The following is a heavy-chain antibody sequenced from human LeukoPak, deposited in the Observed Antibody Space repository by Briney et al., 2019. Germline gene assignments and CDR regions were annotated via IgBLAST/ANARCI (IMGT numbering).Heavy chain of an antibody. J-gene: IGHJ5*02. CDR1: GGSISSRTYY. D-gene: IGHD2-15*01. Sequence: SETLSLTCTVSGGSISSRTYYWSWIRQPAGKGLEWIGRIYTSGSTNYNPSLKSRVTISVDTSKNQFSLKLSSVTAADTAVYYCARDINLGYCSGGSCYSGWFDPWGQGTLVTVSS. CDR2: IYTSGST. CDR3: ARDINLGYCSGGSCYSGWFDP. V-gene: IGHV4-61*02.